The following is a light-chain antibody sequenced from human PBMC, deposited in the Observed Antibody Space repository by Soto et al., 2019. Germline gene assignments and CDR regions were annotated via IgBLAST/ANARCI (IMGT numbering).Light chain of an antibody. CDR3: QQSLSNPRT. J-gene: IGKJ4*01. CDR1: QKINNF. V-gene: IGKV1-39*01. Sequence: DIQMTQSPSSLSASLGDRINVTCRASQKINNFLKWYQQKPGKAPKLLIFLASTLETGVPGRFGGSGSGTDFTLTINNLQPEDSATYYCQQSLSNPRTFGGGTRVDIQ. CDR2: LAS.